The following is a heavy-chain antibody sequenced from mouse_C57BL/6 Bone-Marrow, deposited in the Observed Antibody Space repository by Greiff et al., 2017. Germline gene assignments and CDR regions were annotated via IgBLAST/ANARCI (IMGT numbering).Heavy chain of an antibody. CDR1: GYTFTSYG. Sequence: VQLQESGAELARPGASVKLSCKASGYTFTSYGISWVKQRTGQGLEWIGEIYPRSGNTYYNEKFKGKATLTADKSSSTAYMELRSLTSEDSAVXFCARGRIYYYGSSYLAGLAYWGQGTLVTVSA. V-gene: IGHV1-81*01. D-gene: IGHD1-1*01. CDR3: ARGRIYYYGSSYLAGLAY. J-gene: IGHJ3*01. CDR2: IYPRSGNT.